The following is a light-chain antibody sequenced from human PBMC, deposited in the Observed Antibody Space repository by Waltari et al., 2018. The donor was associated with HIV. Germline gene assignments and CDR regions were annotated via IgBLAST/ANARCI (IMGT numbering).Light chain of an antibody. CDR1: SSDVGAYNY. Sequence: QSALTQPASVSGSPGQSITISCTGTSSDVGAYNYVSWYQLHPGKAPKLMIYDVSNRPSGVSGRCSGAKSANAASLTISGLQAEDEAHDYCSSYTSSSTVVFGGGTELTV. CDR3: SSYTSSSTVV. J-gene: IGLJ2*01. V-gene: IGLV2-14*03. CDR2: DVS.